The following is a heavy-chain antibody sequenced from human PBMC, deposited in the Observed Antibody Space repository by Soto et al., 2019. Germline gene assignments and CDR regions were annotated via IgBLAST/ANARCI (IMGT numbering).Heavy chain of an antibody. D-gene: IGHD2-21*02. CDR2: XNXXXGXT. CDR1: GYTLTGYY. CDR3: ARHCGGDWYDGMDV. J-gene: IGHJ6*02. Sequence: APVKVSCKASGYTLTGYYMHWVRQAPGQALEWMXWXNXXXGXTXXXQXXQXRVTMTRDTSISTAYMELRRLRSDDTAVYYCARHCGGDWYDGMDVWGQGTTLTVSS. V-gene: IGHV1-2*02.